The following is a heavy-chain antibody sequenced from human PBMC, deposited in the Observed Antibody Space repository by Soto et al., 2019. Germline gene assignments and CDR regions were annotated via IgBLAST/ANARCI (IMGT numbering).Heavy chain of an antibody. J-gene: IGHJ4*02. Sequence: QVQLVESGGGVVQPGRSLRLSCAASGFTFGSYAMHWVRQAPGKGLEWVAVISHDGNNQYYADSVKGRFTISRDNSKNTLFLQMGRLRPEDTAVYYCARDRWAGVPDHFDSWGQGTLVSVSS. CDR3: ARDRWAGVPDHFDS. CDR1: GFTFGSYA. V-gene: IGHV3-30-3*01. D-gene: IGHD6-6*01. CDR2: ISHDGNNQ.